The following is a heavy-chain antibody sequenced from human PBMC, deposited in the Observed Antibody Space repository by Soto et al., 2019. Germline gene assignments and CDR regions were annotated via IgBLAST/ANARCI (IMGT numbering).Heavy chain of an antibody. Sequence: GGSLRLSCAASGFTVSSNYMSWVRQAPGKGLEWVSVIYSGGSTYYADSVKGRFTISRDNSKSTLYLQMNSLRAEDTAVYYCARHLRGPRGCWLDPWGEGTLATVYS. J-gene: IGHJ5*02. D-gene: IGHD1-26*01. CDR1: GFTVSSNY. CDR3: ARHLRGPRGCWLDP. CDR2: IYSGGST. V-gene: IGHV3-53*01.